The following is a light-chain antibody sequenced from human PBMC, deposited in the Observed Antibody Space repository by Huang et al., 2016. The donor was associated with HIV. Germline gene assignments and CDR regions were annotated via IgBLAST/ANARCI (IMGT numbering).Light chain of an antibody. Sequence: DIQMTQSPSSLSASVGDRVTITCRASQRISTSLNWYQQKPGKAPKLLIYAASTLQSGVPSRFSGSGSGTDFTLTISSLQPEDVATYYCQQTYSTLTFGPGTKVDIK. CDR3: QQTYSTLT. V-gene: IGKV1-39*01. CDR2: AAS. CDR1: QRISTS. J-gene: IGKJ3*01.